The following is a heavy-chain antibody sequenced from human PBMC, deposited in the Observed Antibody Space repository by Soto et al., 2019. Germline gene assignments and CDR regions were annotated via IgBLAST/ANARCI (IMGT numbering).Heavy chain of an antibody. D-gene: IGHD2-2*01. CDR3: ATSYCSSTSCSPSYYYGMDV. V-gene: IGHV1-24*01. J-gene: IGHJ6*02. CDR2: FDPEDGET. CDR1: GYTLTELS. Sequence: QVQLVQSGAEVKKPGASVKVPCKVSGYTLTELSMHWVRQAPGKGLEWMGGFDPEDGETIYAQKFQGRVTMTEDTSTDTAYMELSSLRSEDTAVYYCATSYCSSTSCSPSYYYGMDVWGQGTTVTVSS.